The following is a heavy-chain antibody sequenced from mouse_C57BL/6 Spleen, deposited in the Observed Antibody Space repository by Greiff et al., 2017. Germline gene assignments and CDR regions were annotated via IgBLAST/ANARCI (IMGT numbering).Heavy chain of an antibody. CDR1: GYTFTSYW. CDR3: ASPYGSRPAWVAY. D-gene: IGHD1-1*01. Sequence: QVQLQQPGAELVKPGASVKMSCKASGYTFTSYWITWVKQRPGQGLEWIGDMYPGSGSTNYNEKFKSKATLTVDTSSSTAYMQLSSLTSEDSAVYYCASPYGSRPAWVAYWGQGTLVTVSA. V-gene: IGHV1-55*01. J-gene: IGHJ3*01. CDR2: MYPGSGST.